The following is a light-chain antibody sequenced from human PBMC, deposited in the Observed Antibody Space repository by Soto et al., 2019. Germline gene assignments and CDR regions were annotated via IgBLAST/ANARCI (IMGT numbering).Light chain of an antibody. CDR1: TSDIGGYNY. V-gene: IGLV2-14*01. CDR3: SSDISSSAPYV. Sequence: QSALTQPASVSGSPGQSITISCTGTTSDIGGYNYVSWYHQHPGKAPKLMIYDVTRRPSGVSNRFSGSKSGNTASLTISGLQAEDEADYYCSSDISSSAPYVFGTGTKLTVL. CDR2: DVT. J-gene: IGLJ1*01.